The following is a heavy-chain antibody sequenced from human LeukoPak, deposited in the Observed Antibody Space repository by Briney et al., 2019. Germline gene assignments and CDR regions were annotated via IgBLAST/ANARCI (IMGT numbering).Heavy chain of an antibody. CDR3: ARDSPLYGRYYFDY. J-gene: IGHJ4*02. Sequence: ASVKVSCKASGYTFTRYYMHWVRQAPGQGLEWMGWINPNSGGTNYAQKFQGSVTMTRDTSISTAYMELSRLRSDDTAVYFCARDSPLYGRYYFDYWGQGTLVTVSS. D-gene: IGHD2-8*01. CDR2: INPNSGGT. CDR1: GYTFTRYY. V-gene: IGHV1-2*02.